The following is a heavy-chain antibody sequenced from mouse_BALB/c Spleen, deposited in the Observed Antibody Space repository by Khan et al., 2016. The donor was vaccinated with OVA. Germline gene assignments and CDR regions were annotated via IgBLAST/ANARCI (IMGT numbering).Heavy chain of an antibody. Sequence: QLVQSGAELARPGASVKMSCKTSGYTFTTYTLHWVKQRPGRSLEWIGYINPSNDYTNYNQKFKDKSTLTADKSSSTDYMQLSSLTSEDSAVYYCARSGQLGLRGGFTYWGQGTLVTVSA. CDR3: ARSGQLGLRGGFTY. D-gene: IGHD3-2*01. J-gene: IGHJ3*01. CDR1: GYTFTTYT. CDR2: INPSNDYT. V-gene: IGHV1-4*01.